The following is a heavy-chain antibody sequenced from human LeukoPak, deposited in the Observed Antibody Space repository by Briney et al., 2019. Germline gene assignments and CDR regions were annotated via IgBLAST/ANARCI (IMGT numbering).Heavy chain of an antibody. V-gene: IGHV3-23*01. D-gene: IGHD6-19*01. Sequence: PGGSLRLSCVAPRFTFSSYAMTWVRQAPGKGLEWVSVISVSGGNTYYADSVKGRFTISRDNSKNTLYLQMDSLRVEDTAVYYCAKVAVHSSGWYGFDSWGQGTLVTVSS. CDR2: ISVSGGNT. CDR3: AKVAVHSSGWYGFDS. J-gene: IGHJ5*01. CDR1: RFTFSSYA.